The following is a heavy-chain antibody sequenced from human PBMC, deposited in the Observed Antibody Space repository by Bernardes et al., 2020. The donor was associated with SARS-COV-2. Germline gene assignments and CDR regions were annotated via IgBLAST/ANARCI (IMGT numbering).Heavy chain of an antibody. Sequence: SETLSLTCVVSGVSISSGGYSWNWIRQPPGKGLEWIGYIYPSGNTYYNPSLRSRVTISLDRSKNHFSLELTSVTAADTAVYYCARREWGRIDCWAQGTLDTVAS. V-gene: IGHV4-30-2*01. CDR1: GVSISSGGYS. D-gene: IGHD3-16*01. CDR2: IYPSGNT. J-gene: IGHJ4*02. CDR3: ARREWGRIDC.